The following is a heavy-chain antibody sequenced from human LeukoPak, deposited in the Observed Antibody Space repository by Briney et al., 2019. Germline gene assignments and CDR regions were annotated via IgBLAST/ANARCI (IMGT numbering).Heavy chain of an antibody. J-gene: IGHJ4*02. D-gene: IGHD3-22*01. CDR2: IRYDGSNK. V-gene: IGHV3-30*02. Sequence: GGSLRLSCAAPGFTFSSYGMHWVRQAPGKGLEWVAFIRYDGSNKYYADSVKGRFTISRDNSKNTLYLQMNSLRAEDTAVYYCAKDVGTSSGHYYDSSGYYFDYWGQGTLVTVSS. CDR3: AKDVGTSSGHYYDSSGYYFDY. CDR1: GFTFSSYG.